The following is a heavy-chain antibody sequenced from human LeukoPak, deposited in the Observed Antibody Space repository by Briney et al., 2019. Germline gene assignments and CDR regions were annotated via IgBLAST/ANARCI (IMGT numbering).Heavy chain of an antibody. J-gene: IGHJ4*02. CDR1: GFTFDDYA. CDR3: AKESSSGWYYFDY. D-gene: IGHD6-19*01. V-gene: IGHV3-23*01. CDR2: ISGSGGST. Sequence: SGGSLRLSCAASGFTFDDYAMHWVRQAPGKGLGWVSGISGSGGSTNYADSVKGRFTISRDNSKNTLYLQMNSLRAEDTAVYYCAKESSSGWYYFDYWGQGTLVIVSS.